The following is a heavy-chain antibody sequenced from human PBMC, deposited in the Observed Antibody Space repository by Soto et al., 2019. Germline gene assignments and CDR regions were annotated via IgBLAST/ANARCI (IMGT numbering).Heavy chain of an antibody. CDR3: ARDPSSGWYGAFDI. D-gene: IGHD6-19*01. V-gene: IGHV3-30-3*01. CDR2: ISYDGSNK. Sequence: PGGSLRLSCAASGFTFSSYAMHWIRQAPGKGLEWVAVISYDGSNKYYADSVKGRFTISRDNSKNTLYLQMNSLRAEDTAVYYCARDPSSGWYGAFDIWGQGXMVTV. J-gene: IGHJ3*02. CDR1: GFTFSSYA.